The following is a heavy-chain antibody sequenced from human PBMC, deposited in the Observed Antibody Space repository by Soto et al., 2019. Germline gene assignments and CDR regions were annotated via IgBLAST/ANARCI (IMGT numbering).Heavy chain of an antibody. CDR1: GFTFSDHD. CDR2: SSNSGSFT. J-gene: IGHJ4*02. D-gene: IGHD1-1*01. V-gene: IGHV3-11*06. CDR3: VRSGDNYNLLDY. Sequence: GGSLRLSGAASGFTFSDHDMSWIRQAPGKGLEWIGYSSNSGSFTRYADSVKGRFSISRDNAKNSLFLQINSLRGDDTAIYYCVRSGDNYNLLDYGGQGTRVTV.